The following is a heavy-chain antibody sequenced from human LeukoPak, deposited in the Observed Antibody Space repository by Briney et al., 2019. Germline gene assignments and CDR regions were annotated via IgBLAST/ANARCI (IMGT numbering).Heavy chain of an antibody. CDR1: GFTFSDYY. CDR2: ISGRRDST. Sequence: GGSLRLSCAASGFTFSDYYMSWIRQAPGKGLEWVSTISGRRDSTSYADSVKGRFTISRDNSKNTLYLQMNSLRAEDTAVYYCAKDPNFYYCMDVWGKGTTVTISS. CDR3: AKDPNFYYCMDV. J-gene: IGHJ6*03. V-gene: IGHV3-23*01.